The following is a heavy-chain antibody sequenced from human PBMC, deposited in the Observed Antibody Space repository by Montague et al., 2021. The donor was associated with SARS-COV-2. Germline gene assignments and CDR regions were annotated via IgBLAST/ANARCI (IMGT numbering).Heavy chain of an antibody. CDR3: VKGSGYP. J-gene: IGHJ5*02. CDR1: GDSVISDNYY. CDR2: IYDSGST. V-gene: IGHV4-61*01. Sequence: SETLSLTCTVTGDSVISDNYYWSWIRQPPGKGLEWIGFIYDSGSTSYNPSLHSRVTITIDTSKNQFSLNLMSVTPADTAVYYCVKGSGYPWGQGTLVTVPS. D-gene: IGHD3-22*01.